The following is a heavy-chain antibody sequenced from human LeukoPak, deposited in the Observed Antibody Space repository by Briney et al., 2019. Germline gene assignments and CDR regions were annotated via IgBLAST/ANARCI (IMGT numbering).Heavy chain of an antibody. CDR3: TRDKGTSWYRD. D-gene: IGHD6-13*01. CDR2: ISCSGST. CDR1: GGSIRGYY. V-gene: IGHV4-59*01. Sequence: SETLSLTCTVSGGSIRGYYWSWIRQPPGKGLEWIGYISCSGSTNYNPSLKSRVTISADTSKNQFSLKLRSVTAADTAVYYCTRDKGTSWYRDWGQGTLVTVSS. J-gene: IGHJ4*02.